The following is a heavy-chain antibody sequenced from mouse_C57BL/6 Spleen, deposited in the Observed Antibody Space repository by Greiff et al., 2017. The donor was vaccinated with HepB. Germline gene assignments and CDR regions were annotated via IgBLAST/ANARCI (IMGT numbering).Heavy chain of an antibody. CDR3: ARSGCYYGNYGGSYYFDY. V-gene: IGHV1-55*01. J-gene: IGHJ2*01. D-gene: IGHD2-1*01. Sequence: VQLQQPGAELVKPGASVKMSCKASGYTFTSYWITWVKQRPGQGLEWIGDIYPGSGSTNYNEKFKSKATLTVDTSSSTAYMQLSSLTSEDSAVYYCARSGCYYGNYGGSYYFDYWGQSTTLTVSS. CDR2: IYPGSGST. CDR1: GYTFTSYW.